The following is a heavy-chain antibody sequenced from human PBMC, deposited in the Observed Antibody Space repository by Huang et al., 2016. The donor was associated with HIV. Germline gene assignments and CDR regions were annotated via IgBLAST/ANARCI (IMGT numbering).Heavy chain of an antibody. CDR1: GFDFSTPI. J-gene: IGHJ6*03. V-gene: IGHV3-48*01. CDR2: VGDNYQKV. Sequence: HLVESGGGSVRPGESLKLSCVATGFDFSTPIFNWVRQAPGRGLELSSHVGDNYQKVSDANSGRGRFTISRDNARQSIYLQMRNLRPSDTAKYYCVRDTKYRSGFYNYYYMDVWGNGTAVTVSS. D-gene: IGHD6-25*01. CDR3: VRDTKYRSGFYNYYYMDV.